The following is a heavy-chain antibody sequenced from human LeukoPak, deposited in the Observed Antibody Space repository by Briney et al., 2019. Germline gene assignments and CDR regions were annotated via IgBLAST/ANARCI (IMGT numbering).Heavy chain of an antibody. CDR3: TTNPYSSSWLGGAFAI. Sequence: WVRQPPGKGLEWVGRIKSNTDGGTTDYAAPVKGRFTISRDDSKNTLYLQLSSLKTEDAAVYYCTTNPYSSSWLGGAFAIWGQGTMVTVSS. D-gene: IGHD6-13*01. V-gene: IGHV3-15*01. CDR2: IKSNTDGGTT. J-gene: IGHJ3*02.